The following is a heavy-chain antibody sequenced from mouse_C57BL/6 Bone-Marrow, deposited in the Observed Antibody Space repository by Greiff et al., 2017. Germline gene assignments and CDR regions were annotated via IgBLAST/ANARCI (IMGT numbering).Heavy chain of an antibody. J-gene: IGHJ4*01. D-gene: IGHD2-10*02. CDR2: IDPETGGT. V-gene: IGHV1-15*01. Sequence: VQLQQSGAELVRPGASVTLSCKASGYTFTDYEMHWVKQTPVHGLEWIGAIDPETGGTAYNQKFKGKAILTADKSSSTAYMELRSLTSEDSAVYYCTVWYAMGYWGRGTSVTVSS. CDR1: GYTFTDYE. CDR3: TVWYAMGY.